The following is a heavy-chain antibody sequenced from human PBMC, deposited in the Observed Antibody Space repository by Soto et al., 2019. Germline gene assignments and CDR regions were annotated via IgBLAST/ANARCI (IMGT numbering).Heavy chain of an antibody. Sequence: QVQLVQSGAEVKKPGASVKVSCKASGYTFTSYGISWVRQAPGQGLEWMGWISAYNGNTNYAQKLQGRGTMTTDTSTSTAYMELRSLRSDDTAVYYCARVTIFGVVIIPDRIDYWGQGTLVTVSS. D-gene: IGHD3-3*01. CDR2: ISAYNGNT. J-gene: IGHJ4*02. CDR3: ARVTIFGVVIIPDRIDY. CDR1: GYTFTSYG. V-gene: IGHV1-18*01.